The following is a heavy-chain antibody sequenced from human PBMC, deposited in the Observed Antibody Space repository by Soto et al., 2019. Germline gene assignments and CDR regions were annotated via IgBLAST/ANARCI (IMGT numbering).Heavy chain of an antibody. J-gene: IGHJ6*02. CDR1: GFTFSSYA. Sequence: PGGSLILSCTASGFTFSSYAMSCVRQAPEKGLEWVSAISGSGGSTYYADSVKGRFTTSRDNSKNTLYLQMNSLRAEDTAVYYCAKGKPVVPAAMPPSMSYYGMDVWGQGTTVTVSS. D-gene: IGHD2-2*01. CDR2: ISGSGGST. V-gene: IGHV3-23*01. CDR3: AKGKPVVPAAMPPSMSYYGMDV.